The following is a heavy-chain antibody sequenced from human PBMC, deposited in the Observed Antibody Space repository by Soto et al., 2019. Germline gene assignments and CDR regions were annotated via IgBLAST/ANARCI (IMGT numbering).Heavy chain of an antibody. J-gene: IGHJ6*02. D-gene: IGHD3-10*01. Sequence: GASVKVSWKASGYTFTSYGISWGRQAPGQRLEWMGWISAYNGNTNYAQKLQGRVTMTTDTSTSTAYMELRSLRSDDTAVHYCARYPSGGVIITSAGGDYYYGMDVWGQGTTVTVSS. CDR2: ISAYNGNT. CDR3: ARYPSGGVIITSAGGDYYYGMDV. V-gene: IGHV1-18*01. CDR1: GYTFTSYG.